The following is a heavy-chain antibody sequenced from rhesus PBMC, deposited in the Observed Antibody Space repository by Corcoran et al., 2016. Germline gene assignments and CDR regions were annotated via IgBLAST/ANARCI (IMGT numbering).Heavy chain of an antibody. Sequence: QVQLQESGPGLVKPSETLSLTCTVSGVSISSTWWSWIRQPPGKGLEWIGEINGNAGTTSYNPSLKSRVTMSKDASKNQFSLTLNSVTAADTAVYYCARHSAYSIAYWGQGVLITVSS. J-gene: IGHJ4*01. V-gene: IGHV4-80*01. CDR3: ARHSAYSIAY. CDR2: INGNAGTT. CDR1: GVSISSTW. D-gene: IGHD5-24*01.